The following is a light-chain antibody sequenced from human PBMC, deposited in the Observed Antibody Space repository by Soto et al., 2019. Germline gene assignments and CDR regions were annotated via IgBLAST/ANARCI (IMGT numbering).Light chain of an antibody. Sequence: DIQMTQSPSTLSASVGDRVTITCRASQSISSWLAWYQQKPGKAPKLLIYDAFSLESGVPSRFSGSGSGTEFTPTISTLQPDDFANYYCQQYNSYSATFGQGTKVEIK. CDR2: DAF. CDR3: QQYNSYSAT. CDR1: QSISSW. V-gene: IGKV1-5*01. J-gene: IGKJ1*01.